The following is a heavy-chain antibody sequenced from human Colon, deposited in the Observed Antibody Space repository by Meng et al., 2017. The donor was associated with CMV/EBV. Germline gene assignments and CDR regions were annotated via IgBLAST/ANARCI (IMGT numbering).Heavy chain of an antibody. V-gene: IGHV4-59*01. CDR3: ARFGGVTAAFDF. Sequence: GSLRLSCTVSGGSISPYHWSWIRQSPGKGLEWIGNIFHSGSTRYNPSLKSRISISIDASRRQFSLNLSSVTAADTAVYYCARFGGVTAAFDFWGRGALVTVSS. CDR1: GGSISPYH. CDR2: IFHSGST. D-gene: IGHD2-2*01. J-gene: IGHJ4*02.